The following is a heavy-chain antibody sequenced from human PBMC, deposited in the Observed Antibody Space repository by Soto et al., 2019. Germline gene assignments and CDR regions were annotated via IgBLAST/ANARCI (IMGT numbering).Heavy chain of an antibody. Sequence: EVQLVESVGVVVQPGGSLRLSCAASGFTFYDYAMHWVRQAPGTGLEWVSLISWEGSRAYYADSVKGRFIISRYNNKASLSLLMTSLGTEDSGLYYCAIDVCSGATTACSTRLDSWGKGTQVTVSS. CDR2: ISWEGSRA. CDR3: AIDVCSGATTACSTRLDS. V-gene: IGHV3-43D*04. CDR1: GFTFYDYA. J-gene: IGHJ4*02. D-gene: IGHD1-26*01.